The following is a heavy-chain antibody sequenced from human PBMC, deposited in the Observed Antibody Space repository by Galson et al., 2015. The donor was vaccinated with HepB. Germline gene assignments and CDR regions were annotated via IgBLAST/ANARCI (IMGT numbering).Heavy chain of an antibody. Sequence: LRLSCAASGFTFSGSAMHWVRQASGRGLEWVGRIGSRANSYATAYAASVKGRFTISRDDSKNTAYMQMNSLKTEDTAVYYCTRLGDLSGYSSLWGQGTLVTVSS. V-gene: IGHV3-73*01. CDR2: IGSRANSYAT. J-gene: IGHJ4*02. CDR1: GFTFSGSA. CDR3: TRLGDLSGYSSL. D-gene: IGHD6-13*01.